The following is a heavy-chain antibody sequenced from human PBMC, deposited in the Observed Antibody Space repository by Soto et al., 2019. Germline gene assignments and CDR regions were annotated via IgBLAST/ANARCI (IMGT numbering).Heavy chain of an antibody. V-gene: IGHV4-59*01. CDR1: GGSISSYY. Sequence: SETLSLTCTVSGGSISSYYWSWIRQPPGKGLEWIGYIYYSGSTNYNPSLKSRVTISVDTSKNQFSLKLSSVTAADTAVYYCARYDFWRGPFMDVWGKGTTVTVSS. J-gene: IGHJ6*03. CDR2: IYYSGST. CDR3: ARYDFWRGPFMDV. D-gene: IGHD3-3*01.